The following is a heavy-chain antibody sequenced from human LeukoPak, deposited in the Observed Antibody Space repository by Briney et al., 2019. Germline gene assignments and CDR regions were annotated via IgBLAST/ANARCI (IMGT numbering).Heavy chain of an antibody. V-gene: IGHV5-51*01. CDR3: ARLPGGYNSPVTMAFDP. CDR2: IYPGDSDT. CDR1: GYSFTSCW. Sequence: GESLKISCKGSGYSFTSCWIVWVRQMPGKGLEWMGIIYPGDSDTRYSPSFQGQVTISVDKSISTAYLQWSSLKASDTAMYYCARLPGGYNSPVTMAFDPWGQGTLVTVSS. D-gene: IGHD1-14*01. J-gene: IGHJ5*02.